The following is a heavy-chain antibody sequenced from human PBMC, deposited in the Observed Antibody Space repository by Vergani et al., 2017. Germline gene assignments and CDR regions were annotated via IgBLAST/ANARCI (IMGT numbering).Heavy chain of an antibody. CDR2: IYSTGST. Sequence: QVQLEESGPGLVKPSETLSLTCTVSGGSFNTYDWCWFRQSPGKGLEWIGYIYSTGSTNYNPSLNSRVTMSVDTYKNQFSLQLRSVTAADTAVYFCARVMYRDESSTGYRREGMDIWGQGTKV. D-gene: IGHD5-12*01. CDR3: ARVMYRDESSTGYRREGMDI. V-gene: IGHV4-59*13. J-gene: IGHJ6*01. CDR1: GGSFNTYD.